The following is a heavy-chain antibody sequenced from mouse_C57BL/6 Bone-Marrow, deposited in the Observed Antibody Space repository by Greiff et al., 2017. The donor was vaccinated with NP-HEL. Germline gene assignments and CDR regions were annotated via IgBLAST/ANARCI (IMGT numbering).Heavy chain of an antibody. Sequence: EVHLVESGGGLVQPGGSLKLSCAASGFTFSDYGMAWVRQAPRKGPEWVAFISNLAYSIYYADTVTGRFTISRENAKNTLYLEMSSLRSEDTAMYYCARLLHYYGSSSRRYAMDYWGQGTSVTVSS. J-gene: IGHJ4*01. V-gene: IGHV5-15*01. D-gene: IGHD1-1*01. CDR2: ISNLAYSI. CDR1: GFTFSDYG. CDR3: ARLLHYYGSSSRRYAMDY.